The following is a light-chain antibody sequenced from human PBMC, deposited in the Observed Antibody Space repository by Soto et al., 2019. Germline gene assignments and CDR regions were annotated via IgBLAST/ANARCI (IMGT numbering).Light chain of an antibody. CDR1: QSISSW. CDR2: DAA. J-gene: IGKJ1*01. CDR3: QQYTNTNNPWM. V-gene: IGKV1-5*01. Sequence: DFQMTQSPSTLSASFGDRVTIXXRSSQSISSWLAWYQQKPGKAHKLLXXDAATLQSGVATRFSGSGSGTGFTLIISGLQPEDSATYYCQQYTNTNNPWMFGQGTKVDI.